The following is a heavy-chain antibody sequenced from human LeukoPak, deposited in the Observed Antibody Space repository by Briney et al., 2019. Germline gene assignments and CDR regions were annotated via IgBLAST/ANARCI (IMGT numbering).Heavy chain of an antibody. V-gene: IGHV3-30-3*01. D-gene: IGHD1-26*01. CDR2: ISYDGSNK. CDR1: GSTFSSYA. J-gene: IGHJ4*02. CDR3: ARAEGDVTWELSDY. Sequence: PGRSLRLSCAASGSTFSSYAMHWVRQAPGKGLEWVAVISYDGSNKYYADSVKGRFTISRDNSKNTLYLQMNSLRAEDTAVYYCARAEGDVTWELSDYWGQGTLVTVSS.